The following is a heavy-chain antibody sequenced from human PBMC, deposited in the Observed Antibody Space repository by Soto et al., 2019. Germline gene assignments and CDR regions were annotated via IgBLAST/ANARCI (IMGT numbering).Heavy chain of an antibody. D-gene: IGHD6-6*01. J-gene: IGHJ4*02. CDR2: ISYDGSNK. V-gene: IGHV3-30*18. Sequence: LRLSCAASGFTFSSYGMHWVRQAPGKGLEWVAVISYDGSNKYYADSVKGRFTISRDNSKNTLYLQMNSLRAEDTAVYYCAKGARGFDYWGQGTLVTVSS. CDR3: AKGARGFDY. CDR1: GFTFSSYG.